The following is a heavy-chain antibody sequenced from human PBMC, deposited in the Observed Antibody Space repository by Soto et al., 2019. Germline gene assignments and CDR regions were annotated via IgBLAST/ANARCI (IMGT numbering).Heavy chain of an antibody. D-gene: IGHD6-19*01. J-gene: IGHJ4*02. CDR1: GGTFSSYA. Sequence: QVQLVQSGAEVKKPGSSVKVSCKTSGGTFSSYAINWVRQAPGQGPEWMGGIIPIFGTANYAQKFQGRGTINADESTSTANMELSSLRSDDTAVYYCAAGTVAGTSDYWGQGTLVTVSS. CDR2: IIPIFGTA. CDR3: AAGTVAGTSDY. V-gene: IGHV1-69*01.